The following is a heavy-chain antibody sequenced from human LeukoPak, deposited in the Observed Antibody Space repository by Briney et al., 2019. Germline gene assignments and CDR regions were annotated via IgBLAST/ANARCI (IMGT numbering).Heavy chain of an antibody. Sequence: SETLSLTCAVYGGSFSGYYWSWSRQPPGKGLEWIGEINHSGSTNYNPSLKSRVTISVDTSKNQFSLKLSSVTAADTAVYYCARARKGYPRYFDLWGRGTLVTVSS. J-gene: IGHJ2*01. CDR1: GGSFSGYY. D-gene: IGHD5-12*01. V-gene: IGHV4-34*01. CDR3: ARARKGYPRYFDL. CDR2: INHSGST.